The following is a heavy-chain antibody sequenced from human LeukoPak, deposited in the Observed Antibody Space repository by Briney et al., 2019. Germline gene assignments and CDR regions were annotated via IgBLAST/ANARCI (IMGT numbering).Heavy chain of an antibody. J-gene: IGHJ3*02. V-gene: IGHV3-21*01. CDR3: ASDGGEGAFDI. CDR1: GFTFSSYS. CDR2: ISSSSSYI. Sequence: GGSLRLSCAASGFTFSSYSMNWVRQAPGKGLEWVSSISSSSSYIYYADSVKGRVTISRDNAKNSLYLQMNSLRAEDSAVYYCASDGGEGAFDIWGQGTMVTVSS.